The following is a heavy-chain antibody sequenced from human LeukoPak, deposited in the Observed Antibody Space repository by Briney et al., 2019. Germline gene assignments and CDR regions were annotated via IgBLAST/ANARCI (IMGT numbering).Heavy chain of an antibody. J-gene: IGHJ4*02. CDR3: ARRYYYDSSGPDY. V-gene: IGHV4-39*07. CDR1: GGSISGSSYY. Sequence: SETLSLTCTVSGGSISGSSYYWGWIRQPPGKGLEWIGSIYYSGSTYYNPSLKSRVTISVDTFKNQFSLKLSSVTAADTAVYYCARRYYYDSSGPDYWGQGTLVTVSS. D-gene: IGHD3-22*01. CDR2: IYYSGST.